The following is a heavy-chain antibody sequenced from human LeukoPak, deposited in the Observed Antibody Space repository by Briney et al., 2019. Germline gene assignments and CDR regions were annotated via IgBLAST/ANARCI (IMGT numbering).Heavy chain of an antibody. CDR3: ARVSSGLDYYFDY. V-gene: IGHV4-31*03. Sequence: SETLSLTCTVSGGSISSGGYYRSWIRQHPGKGLEWIGYIYYSGSTYYNPSLKSRVTISVDTSKNQFSLKLSSVTAADTAVYYCARVSSGLDYYFDYWGQGTLVTVSS. J-gene: IGHJ4*02. CDR2: IYYSGST. D-gene: IGHD3-22*01. CDR1: GGSISSGGYY.